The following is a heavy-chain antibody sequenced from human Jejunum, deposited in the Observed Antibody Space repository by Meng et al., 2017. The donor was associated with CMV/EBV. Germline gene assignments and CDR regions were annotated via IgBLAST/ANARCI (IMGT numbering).Heavy chain of an antibody. Sequence: QARSQGPGPGRVKPSGTLSLPWTVFDGSISSYNRSWIRQSAGKGLEWIGRIHTSGTTNYNPSLKSRVTLSLDTSKDQFSLKLTSVTAADTAVYYCAREKSSCTSSTCYGVDSWGQGTLVTVSS. D-gene: IGHD2-2*01. CDR2: IHTSGTT. V-gene: IGHV4-4*07. J-gene: IGHJ4*02. CDR3: AREKSSCTSSTCYGVDS. CDR1: DGSISSYN.